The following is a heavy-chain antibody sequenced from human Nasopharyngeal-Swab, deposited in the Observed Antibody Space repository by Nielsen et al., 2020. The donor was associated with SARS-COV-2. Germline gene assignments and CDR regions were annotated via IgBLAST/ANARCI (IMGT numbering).Heavy chain of an antibody. J-gene: IGHJ6*02. CDR3: TTEYGDYNYYYYYVMDV. CDR2: IKSKTDGGTT. Sequence: GESLKISCAASGFSFSDYYISWVRQAPGKGLEWVGRIKSKTDGGTTDYAAPVKGRFTISRDDSKNTLYLQMNSLKTEDTAVYYCTTEYGDYNYYYYYVMDVWGQGTTVTVSS. CDR1: GFSFSDYY. D-gene: IGHD4-17*01. V-gene: IGHV3-15*01.